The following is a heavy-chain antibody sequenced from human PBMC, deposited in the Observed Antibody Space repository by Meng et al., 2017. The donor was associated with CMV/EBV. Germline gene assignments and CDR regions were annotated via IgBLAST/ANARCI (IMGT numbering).Heavy chain of an antibody. CDR3: ARVTSRVAGAFDY. Sequence: GQRQESGPGLVQPSQTLSLTCTVSGGSISSGDYYWSWIRQPPGKGLEWIGYIYYSGSTYYNPSLKSRVTISVDTSKNQFSLKLSSVTAADTAVYYCARVTSRVAGAFDYWGQGTLVTVSS. CDR2: IYYSGST. V-gene: IGHV4-30-4*08. D-gene: IGHD1-14*01. J-gene: IGHJ4*02. CDR1: GGSISSGDYY.